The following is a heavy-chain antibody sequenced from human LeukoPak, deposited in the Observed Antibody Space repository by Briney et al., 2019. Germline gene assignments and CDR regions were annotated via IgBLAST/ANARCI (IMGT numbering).Heavy chain of an antibody. V-gene: IGHV1-8*01. D-gene: IGHD3-10*01. Sequence: GASVKVSCKASGYTFTSYDINWVRQATGQGLEWMGWMNPNSGNTGYAQKFQGRVTMTIDTSTTTAYMELRSLRSDDTAIYYCAKDDEYGSSTHWGQGTLVTVSS. CDR3: AKDDEYGSSTH. J-gene: IGHJ4*02. CDR1: GYTFTSYD. CDR2: MNPNSGNT.